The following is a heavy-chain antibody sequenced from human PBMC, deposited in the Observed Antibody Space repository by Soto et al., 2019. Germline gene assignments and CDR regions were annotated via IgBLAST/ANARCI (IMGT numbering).Heavy chain of an antibody. CDR1: GFTFSNAW. J-gene: IGHJ4*02. Sequence: EVQLVESGGGLVKPGGSLRLSCAASGFTFSNAWMNWVRQAPGKGLEWVGRIKSKTDGGTTDYAAPVKGRFTISRDDSKTTLYLQMNSLKTEDTAVYYCTARRWLVRELDYWGQGTLVTVSS. V-gene: IGHV3-15*07. D-gene: IGHD6-19*01. CDR3: TARRWLVRELDY. CDR2: IKSKTDGGTT.